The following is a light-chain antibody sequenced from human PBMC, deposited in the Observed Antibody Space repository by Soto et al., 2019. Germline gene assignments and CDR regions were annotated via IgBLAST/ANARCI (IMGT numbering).Light chain of an antibody. J-gene: IGKJ1*01. CDR3: LQHNSYPRT. CDR2: AAS. V-gene: IGKV1-17*03. CDR1: QGISNY. Sequence: DIQMTKSPSAISAAVVDRVTIRCVASQGISNYLAWFQQKRGKVPKGXIYAASNLQSGVPSRFSGSGSGTEFSLTISSLQPEDFATYYCLQHNSYPRTFGQGTNVEIK.